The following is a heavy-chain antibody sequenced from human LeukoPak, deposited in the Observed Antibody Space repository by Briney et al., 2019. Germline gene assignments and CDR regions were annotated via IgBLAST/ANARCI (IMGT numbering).Heavy chain of an antibody. V-gene: IGHV4-39*01. D-gene: IGHD2/OR15-2a*01. CDR1: GGSISSSTDY. Sequence: PSETLSLTCTVSGGSISSSTDYSGWIRQPPGKGLQWIVTIYYRGSTYYNPSLKSRVTMSVDTSKTQFSLELRSVTAADTAVYYCAGNPLKASISDWFDPWGQGTLVTVSP. CDR3: AGNPLKASISDWFDP. J-gene: IGHJ5*02. CDR2: IYYRGST.